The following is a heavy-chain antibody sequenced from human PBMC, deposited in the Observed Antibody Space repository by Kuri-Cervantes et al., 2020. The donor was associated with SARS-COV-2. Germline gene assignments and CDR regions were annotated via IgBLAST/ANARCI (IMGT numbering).Heavy chain of an antibody. Sequence: GGSLRLSCAASGFTFSSYAMSWVRQAPGQGLEWVSASSGSGGSTNYADSVKGRFTISRDNSKNTLYLQMNSLRAEDTAVYYCAKKDSYDGSGGGRFDYWGQGTLVTVSS. CDR1: GFTFSSYA. CDR3: AKKDSYDGSGGGRFDY. V-gene: IGHV3-23*01. CDR2: SSGSGGST. J-gene: IGHJ4*02. D-gene: IGHD5-12*01.